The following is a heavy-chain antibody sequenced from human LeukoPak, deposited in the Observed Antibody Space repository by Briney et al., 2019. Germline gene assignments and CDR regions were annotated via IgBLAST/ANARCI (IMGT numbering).Heavy chain of an antibody. CDR1: GHTFTVYY. CDR2: INPNSGGT. J-gene: IGHJ4*02. V-gene: IGHV1-2*02. CDR3: ARDYSSSWYRGGYYFDY. D-gene: IGHD6-13*01. Sequence: PSVKLSCKASGHTFTVYYMHWVRQAPGQGREGMEWINPNSGGTIYAQKSEGSVTMTGDTSIGTAHMELRTLSSDDTAVYYCARDYSSSWYRGGYYFDYWGQGTLVTVSS.